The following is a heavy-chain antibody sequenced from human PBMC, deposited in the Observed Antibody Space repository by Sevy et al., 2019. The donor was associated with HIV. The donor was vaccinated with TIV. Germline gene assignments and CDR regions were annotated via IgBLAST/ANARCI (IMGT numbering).Heavy chain of an antibody. V-gene: IGHV3-49*03. CDR2: IRRNSHEPYGGTT. J-gene: IGHJ4*02. CDR3: TRALATADTPEYYFDY. D-gene: IGHD5-12*01. Sequence: GGSLRLSCTSSGFTFGDYAMSWFRQAPGKGLEWVAFIRRNSHEPYGGTTEYAASVKGRLTISRDDSKSIAYLQMNSLKTEDTAVYSCTRALATADTPEYYFDYWGQGILVTVSS. CDR1: GFTFGDYA.